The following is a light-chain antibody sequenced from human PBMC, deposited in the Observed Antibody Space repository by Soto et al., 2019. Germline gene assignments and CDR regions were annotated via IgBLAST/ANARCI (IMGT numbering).Light chain of an antibody. J-gene: IGLJ1*01. CDR2: EVS. V-gene: IGLV2-8*01. CDR1: SSGVGAYNY. Sequence: QSALTQPPSASGSPGQSVTISCTGTSSGVGAYNYVSWYQQLPGKAPKLIIYEVSKRPSGDPDRFSGSKSGNTASLTVSGLQAEDEADYYCTSYAGTYSFFYVFGTGTKVTVL. CDR3: TSYAGTYSFFYV.